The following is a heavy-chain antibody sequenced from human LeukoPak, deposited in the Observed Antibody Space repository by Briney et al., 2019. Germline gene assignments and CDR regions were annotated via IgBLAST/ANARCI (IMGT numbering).Heavy chain of an antibody. CDR1: GFIFTNYA. D-gene: IGHD4-11*01. V-gene: IGHV3-23*01. CDR2: ISQGGETP. J-gene: IGHJ5*02. Sequence: GGSLRLSCAASGFIFTNYAMSWVRQAPGKGLGWVSTISQGGETPYYADSVKGRFTISRDNSKNTLYLQISSLSAEDTAVYYCAKLVIPSHSKYFDPWGQGTLVTVSP. CDR3: AKLVIPSHSKYFDP.